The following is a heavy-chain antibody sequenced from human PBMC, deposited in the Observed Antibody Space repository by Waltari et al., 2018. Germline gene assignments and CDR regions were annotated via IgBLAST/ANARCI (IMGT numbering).Heavy chain of an antibody. CDR3: ASWISAHFDY. D-gene: IGHD2-2*03. Sequence: EVPLLESGGGLVQPGESLRLSCAASGFTFSRPVLSWVRQDPGKGLEWVATSDGTTDRTHYADSVQGRFTISRDNSKNTLYLQMNILRAEDTAVYYCASWISAHFDYWGQGTLVTVSA. CDR1: GFTFSRPV. V-gene: IGHV3-23*01. J-gene: IGHJ4*02. CDR2: SDGTTDRT.